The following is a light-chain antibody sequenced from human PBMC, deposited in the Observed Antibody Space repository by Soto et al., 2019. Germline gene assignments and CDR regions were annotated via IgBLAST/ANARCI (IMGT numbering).Light chain of an antibody. CDR3: QQLNTYPS. Sequence: DIPLTQSPSFLSASVGSRVTITCRASQGISSYLAWYQQKPGKAPKLLISAASTLQSGVPSRFSGSGSGTEFTLTISSLQPEDFATYYCQQLNTYPSFGQGTKLEIK. J-gene: IGKJ2*01. CDR1: QGISSY. CDR2: AAS. V-gene: IGKV1-9*01.